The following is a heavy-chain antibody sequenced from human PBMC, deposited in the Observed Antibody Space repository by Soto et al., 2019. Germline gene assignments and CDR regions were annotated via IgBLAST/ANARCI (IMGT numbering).Heavy chain of an antibody. J-gene: IGHJ5*02. CDR3: ARGLWIAAAGNWFDP. V-gene: IGHV4-34*01. Sequence: SETLSRTCAGYGGSFSGYYWNWIRQPPGKGLEWIGEINHSGSTNYNPSLKSRVTISVDTSKNQFSLELSSVIAADTAVYYCARGLWIAAAGNWFDPWGQGTLVTVSS. CDR1: GGSFSGYY. D-gene: IGHD6-13*01. CDR2: INHSGST.